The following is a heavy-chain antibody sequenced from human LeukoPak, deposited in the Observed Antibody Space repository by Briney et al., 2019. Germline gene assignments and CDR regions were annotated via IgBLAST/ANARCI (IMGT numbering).Heavy chain of an antibody. V-gene: IGHV3-21*01. J-gene: IGHJ4*02. CDR1: GFTFSSYT. D-gene: IGHD1-26*01. CDR3: ARDDGSYSRSPGFDY. Sequence: GGSLRLSCAASGFTFSSYTMNWVRQAPGKGLEWVSSISSSSSYIYYADSVKGRFTISRDNAKKSLYLQMHSLRAEDTAVYYCARDDGSYSRSPGFDYWGQGTLVTVSS. CDR2: ISSSSSYI.